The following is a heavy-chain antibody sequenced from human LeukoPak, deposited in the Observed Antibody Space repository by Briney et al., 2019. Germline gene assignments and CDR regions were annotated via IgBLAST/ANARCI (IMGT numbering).Heavy chain of an antibody. CDR3: ASTLRPTDRWLRLNFDY. Sequence: PSQTLSLTCTVSGGSISSGDYYWSWIRQPPGKGLEWIGYIYYSGSTYYNPSLKSRVTISVDTSKNQFSLKLSSVTAADTAVYYCASTLRPTDRWLRLNFDYWGQGTRVSVSS. D-gene: IGHD5-24*01. CDR2: IYYSGST. J-gene: IGHJ4*02. V-gene: IGHV4-30-4*01. CDR1: GGSISSGDYY.